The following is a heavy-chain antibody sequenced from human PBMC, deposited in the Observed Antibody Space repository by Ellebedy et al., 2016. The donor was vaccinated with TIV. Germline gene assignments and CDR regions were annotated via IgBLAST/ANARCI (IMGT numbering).Heavy chain of an antibody. CDR1: GFTFSSFA. V-gene: IGHV3-23*01. CDR3: TKGTSSGFNYDRVGSEY. CDR2: ISAGGDNT. J-gene: IGHJ4*02. Sequence: GESLKISCAASGFTFSSFAVHWVRQAPGKGLEWLSVISAGGDNTYHADSVKGRFTITRENSKNTVYMQMDRLKAEDTAVYYCTKGTSSGFNYDRVGSEYWGQGALVTVSS. D-gene: IGHD3-22*01.